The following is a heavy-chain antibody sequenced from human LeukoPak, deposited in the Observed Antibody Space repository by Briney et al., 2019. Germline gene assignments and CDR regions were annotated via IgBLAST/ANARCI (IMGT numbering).Heavy chain of an antibody. CDR1: GFTVSSNF. Sequence: PGGSLRLSCAASGFTVSSNFMSWVRQAPGKGLEWVSVIYSGGTTYYADSVKGRFTISRDNSKNTLYLQMNSLRADDTAVYYRASSYLGILTGYSYWGQGTLVTVSS. D-gene: IGHD3-9*01. CDR2: IYSGGTT. J-gene: IGHJ4*02. V-gene: IGHV3-66*02. CDR3: ASSYLGILTGYSY.